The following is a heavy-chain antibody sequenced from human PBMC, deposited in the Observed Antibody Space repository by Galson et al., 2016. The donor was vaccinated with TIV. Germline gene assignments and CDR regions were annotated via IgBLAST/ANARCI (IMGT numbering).Heavy chain of an antibody. CDR3: SREGYCSGGTCYSAYYGMDV. Sequence: SLRLSCAASGFTFSSHRMNWVRQAPGKGLEWVSSITSSGNHIYYADSLKGRLTISRDNARNSLYLQMNSLRAEDTAVYYCSREGYCSGGTCYSAYYGMDVWGQGTTVTVSS. CDR1: GFTFSSHR. V-gene: IGHV3-21*01. J-gene: IGHJ6*02. CDR2: ITSSGNHI. D-gene: IGHD2-15*01.